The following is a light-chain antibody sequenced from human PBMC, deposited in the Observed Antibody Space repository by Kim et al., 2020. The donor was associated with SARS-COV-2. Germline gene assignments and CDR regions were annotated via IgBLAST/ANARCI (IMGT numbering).Light chain of an antibody. CDR2: DVS. V-gene: IGLV2-14*04. Sequence: GQSITIPCTGTSSDVGAYNYVSWYQLHPGKAPELMVFDVSERPSGISNRFSGSKSGNTASLTITGLQAEDEADYYCCSYATSRSYVFGTGTKVTVL. CDR3: CSYATSRSYV. J-gene: IGLJ1*01. CDR1: SSDVGAYNY.